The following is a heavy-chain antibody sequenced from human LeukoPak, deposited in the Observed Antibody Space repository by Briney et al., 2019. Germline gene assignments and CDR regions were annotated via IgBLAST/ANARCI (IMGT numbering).Heavy chain of an antibody. Sequence: ASVKVSCKASGYTFTSYGISWVRQAPGQGLEWMGWISAYNGNTNYAQKFQGRVTMTRDTSISTAYMELSRLRSDDTAVYYCAREWYSSGWYWAYWGQGTLVTVSS. CDR2: ISAYNGNT. CDR3: AREWYSSGWYWAY. CDR1: GYTFTSYG. D-gene: IGHD6-19*01. V-gene: IGHV1-18*01. J-gene: IGHJ4*02.